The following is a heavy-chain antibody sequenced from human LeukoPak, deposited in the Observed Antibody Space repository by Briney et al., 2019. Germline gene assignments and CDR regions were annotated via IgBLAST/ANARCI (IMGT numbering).Heavy chain of an antibody. CDR3: ARYILRGFDY. CDR1: GYSFPSGHY. J-gene: IGHJ4*02. CDR2: IYHTGSA. Sequence: SETLSLTCSVSGYSFPSGHYWGWIRQPPGKGLEWIANIYHTGSAHYNPSLKSRVTISVDTSKNQFSLKLSSVTAADTAVYYCARYILRGFDYWGQGTLVTVSS. V-gene: IGHV4-38-2*01. D-gene: IGHD2-15*01.